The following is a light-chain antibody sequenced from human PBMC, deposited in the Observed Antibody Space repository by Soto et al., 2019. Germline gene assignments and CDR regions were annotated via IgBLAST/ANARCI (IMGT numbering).Light chain of an antibody. Sequence: DIQMTQSPSSLSASVGDRVTITCQASQDINNALNWYQQKPGKAPKLLIYDASYLETGVPSRFSGSGSGTDFTFTISSLQPEDIATYYCQHYDNLPSTFGPGTKVDFK. CDR2: DAS. CDR3: QHYDNLPST. V-gene: IGKV1-33*01. CDR1: QDINNA. J-gene: IGKJ3*01.